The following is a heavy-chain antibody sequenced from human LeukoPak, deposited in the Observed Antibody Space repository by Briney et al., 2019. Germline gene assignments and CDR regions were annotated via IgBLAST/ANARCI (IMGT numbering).Heavy chain of an antibody. J-gene: IGHJ4*02. V-gene: IGHV3-23*01. CDR1: GFTFSSYA. Sequence: GGSLRLSCAASGFTFSSYAMSWVRQAPGKGLEWVSIIGDNGVNTYYADSVKGRFTISRDNSKNTLYLQVNSLRAEDTAVYYCVKGGSLVRGVRYFDYWGQGTPLTVSS. CDR2: IGDNGVNT. CDR3: VKGGSLVRGVRYFDY. D-gene: IGHD3-10*01.